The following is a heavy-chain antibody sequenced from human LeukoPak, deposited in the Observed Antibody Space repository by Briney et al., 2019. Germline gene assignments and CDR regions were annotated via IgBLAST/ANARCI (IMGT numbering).Heavy chain of an antibody. CDR2: ISSSSSYT. CDR1: GFTFSDYY. D-gene: IGHD6-13*01. J-gene: IGHJ6*02. CDR3: ARWWAAAYTWYYYYGMDV. V-gene: IGHV3-11*03. Sequence: PGGSLRLSCAASGFTFSDYYMSWIRQAPGKGLEWVSYISSSSSYTNYADSVKGRFTISRDNAKNSLYLQMNSLRAEDTAEYYCARWWAAAYTWYYYYGMDVWGQGTTVTVSS.